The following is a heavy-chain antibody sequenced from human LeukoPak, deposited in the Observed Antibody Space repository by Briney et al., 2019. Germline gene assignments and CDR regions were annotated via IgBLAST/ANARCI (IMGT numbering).Heavy chain of an antibody. CDR3: ARVGTGSSSPFDY. Sequence: TSETLSLTCTVSGGSICSYYWSWIRQPPGKGLEWIGYISYSGSTNYNPSLKSRVTISVDTSKNQFSLKLSSVTAADTAVYYCARVGTGSSSPFDYWGQGTLVTVSS. J-gene: IGHJ4*02. V-gene: IGHV4-59*01. D-gene: IGHD6-6*01. CDR2: ISYSGST. CDR1: GGSICSYY.